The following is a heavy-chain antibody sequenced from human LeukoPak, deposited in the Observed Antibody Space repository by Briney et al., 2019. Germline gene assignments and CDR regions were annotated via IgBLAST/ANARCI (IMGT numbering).Heavy chain of an antibody. CDR2: IIPIFGTA. Sequence: SVKVSCKASGGTFSSYAIGWVRQAPGQGLEWMGGIIPIFGTANYAQKFQGRVTITTDESTSTAYMELSSLRSEDTAVYYCASGVATTPLFDYWGQGTLVTVSS. CDR3: ASGVATTPLFDY. CDR1: GGTFSSYA. V-gene: IGHV1-69*05. J-gene: IGHJ4*02. D-gene: IGHD5-24*01.